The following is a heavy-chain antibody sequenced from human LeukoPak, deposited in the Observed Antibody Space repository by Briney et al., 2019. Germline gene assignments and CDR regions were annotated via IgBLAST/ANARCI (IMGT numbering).Heavy chain of an antibody. CDR1: GGTFSSYA. V-gene: IGHV1-69*13. CDR3: ARGEITMVRGATINPYYGMDV. D-gene: IGHD3-10*01. CDR2: IIPIFGTT. Sequence: SVKVSCKASGGTFSSYAISWVRQAPGQGLEWMGGIIPIFGTTNYAQKFQGRVTITADESTSTAYMELSSLRSEDTAVYYCARGEITMVRGATINPYYGMDVWGKGTTVTVSS. J-gene: IGHJ6*04.